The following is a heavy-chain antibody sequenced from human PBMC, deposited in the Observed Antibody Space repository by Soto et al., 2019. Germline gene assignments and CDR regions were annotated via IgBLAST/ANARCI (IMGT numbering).Heavy chain of an antibody. CDR3: ARIHWSQSSLDY. V-gene: IGHV4-30-2*01. J-gene: IGHJ4*02. D-gene: IGHD6-19*01. Sequence: LSLTCAVSGGSIDSTDYSLTWIRQPPGKGLEWIGYVSHRGTAYSIPSLKGRLTLSMDSSQTQFSLKLTSVTAADSAVYYCARIHWSQSSLDYWGRGILVTVSS. CDR1: GGSIDSTDYS. CDR2: VSHRGTA.